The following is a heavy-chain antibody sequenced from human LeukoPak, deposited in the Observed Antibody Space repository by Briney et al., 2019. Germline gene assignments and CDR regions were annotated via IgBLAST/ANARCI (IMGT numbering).Heavy chain of an antibody. Sequence: GASLKVSCKASGYTFTGYYIHWVRQAPGQGLEWMGWINPNSGDTDYAQKFQGRVTMTRDTSTSTVYMELSSLRSEDTAVYYCARGYDFWSGYRIAFDTWGQGTMVTVSS. V-gene: IGHV1-2*02. D-gene: IGHD3-3*01. CDR2: INPNSGDT. CDR3: ARGYDFWSGYRIAFDT. CDR1: GYTFTGYY. J-gene: IGHJ3*02.